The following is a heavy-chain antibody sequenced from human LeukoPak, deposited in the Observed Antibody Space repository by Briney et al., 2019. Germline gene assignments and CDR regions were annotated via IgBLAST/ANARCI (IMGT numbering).Heavy chain of an antibody. V-gene: IGHV4-39*01. CDR1: GGSISSSSYY. Sequence: SETLSLTCTVSGGSISSSSYYWGWIRQPPGKGLEWIGSIYYSGSTYYNPSLKSRVTISVGTSKNQFSLKLSSVTAADTAVYYCARHFPFSITMEDWFDPWGQGTLVTVSS. CDR3: ARHFPFSITMEDWFDP. D-gene: IGHD3-10*01. CDR2: IYYSGST. J-gene: IGHJ5*02.